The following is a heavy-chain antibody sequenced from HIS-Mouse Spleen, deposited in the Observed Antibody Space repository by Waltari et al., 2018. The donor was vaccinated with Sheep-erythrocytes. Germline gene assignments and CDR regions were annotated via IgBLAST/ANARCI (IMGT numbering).Heavy chain of an antibody. CDR1: GYTFTGYY. CDR3: AGYSGSLDY. V-gene: IGHV1-2*02. D-gene: IGHD1-26*01. J-gene: IGHJ4*02. CDR2: INPNSGGT. Sequence: QVQLVQSGAEVKKPGASVKVSCTASGYTFTGYYLHWVRQAPGQGLEWMGWINPNSGGTNYAKKCQGRGTMTRETSISTAYMELSRLRSDDTAVYYCAGYSGSLDYWGQGTLVTVSS.